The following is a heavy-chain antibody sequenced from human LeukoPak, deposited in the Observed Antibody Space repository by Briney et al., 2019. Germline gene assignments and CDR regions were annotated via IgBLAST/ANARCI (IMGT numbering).Heavy chain of an antibody. J-gene: IGHJ4*02. CDR3: ARGDDFWGAYSDY. Sequence: SETLSLTCTVSGGSIRSHYWSWIRQSPGKGLEWIGYISYSGSTNYNPSLKSRVTISVDTSKNQFSLKLSSVTAADTAVYYCARGDDFWGAYSDYWGQGTLVTVSS. V-gene: IGHV4-59*11. CDR2: ISYSGST. D-gene: IGHD3-3*01. CDR1: GGSIRSHY.